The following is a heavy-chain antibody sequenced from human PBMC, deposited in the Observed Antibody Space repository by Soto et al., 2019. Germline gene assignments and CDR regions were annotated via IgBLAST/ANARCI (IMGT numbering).Heavy chain of an antibody. V-gene: IGHV4-30-4*01. CDR3: ARANCGGDCYLNWFDP. D-gene: IGHD2-21*02. J-gene: IGHJ5*02. CDR2: IYYSGST. Sequence: LCGGSISSGDYYWSWIRQPPGKGLEWIGYIYYSGSTYYNPSLKSRVTISVDTSKNQFSLKLSSVTAADTAVYYCARANCGGDCYLNWFDPWGQGTLVTVSS. CDR1: GGSISSGDYY.